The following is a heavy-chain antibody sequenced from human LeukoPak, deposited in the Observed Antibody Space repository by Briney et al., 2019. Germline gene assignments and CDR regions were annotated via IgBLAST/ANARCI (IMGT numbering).Heavy chain of an antibody. CDR1: GGSISGYY. Sequence: SETLSLTCTVSGGSISGYYWSWIRQPPGKGLEWMGYIYYSGSTNYIPSLKSRVTISVDTSKNQFSLKLSSVTAADTAVYYCARAKLGCSSTSCYYAAFDIWGQGTMVTVSS. D-gene: IGHD2-2*01. CDR2: IYYSGST. CDR3: ARAKLGCSSTSCYYAAFDI. J-gene: IGHJ3*02. V-gene: IGHV4-59*01.